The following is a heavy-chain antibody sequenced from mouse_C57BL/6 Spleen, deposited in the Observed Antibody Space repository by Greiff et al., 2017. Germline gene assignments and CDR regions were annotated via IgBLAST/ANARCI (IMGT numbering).Heavy chain of an antibody. CDR3: ARSGTMITTSYYYAMDD. CDR1: GYTFTSYW. J-gene: IGHJ4*01. V-gene: IGHV1-50*01. CDR2: IDPSDSYT. D-gene: IGHD2-4*01. Sequence: QVQLQQPGAELVKPGASVKLSCKASGYTFTSYWMQWVKQRPGQGLEWIGEIDPSDSYTNYNQKFKGKATLTVDTSSSTAYMQLSSLTSEDSAVYYCARSGTMITTSYYYAMDDWGQGTSVTVSS.